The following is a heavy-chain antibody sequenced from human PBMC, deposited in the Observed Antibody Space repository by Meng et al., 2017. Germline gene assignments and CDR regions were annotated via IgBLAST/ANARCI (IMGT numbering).Heavy chain of an antibody. CDR3: ARSGPFDCSGGSCYSLYYFDY. CDR1: GGSISSGGYY. Sequence: SCTVSGGSISSGGYYWRWIRQHPGKCLEWIGYIYYSGSTYYNPSLKSLVTISVDTSKNQFSLKLSSVTAADTAVYYCARSGPFDCSGGSCYSLYYFDYWGQGTLVTVSS. CDR2: IYYSGST. D-gene: IGHD2-15*01. J-gene: IGHJ4*02. V-gene: IGHV4-31*01.